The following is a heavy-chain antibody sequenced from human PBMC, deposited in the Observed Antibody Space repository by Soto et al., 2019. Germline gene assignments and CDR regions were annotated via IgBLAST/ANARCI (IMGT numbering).Heavy chain of an antibody. Sequence: PGGSLRLSCAASGFTVSSNYMRWVRQAPGKGLEWVSVIYSGGSTYYADSVKGRFTISRHNSKNTLYLQMNSLRAEDTAVYYCARDYYYGSGSYYSPLDVWGKGTTVTVSS. CDR1: GFTVSSNY. CDR2: IYSGGST. CDR3: ARDYYYGSGSYYSPLDV. J-gene: IGHJ6*04. V-gene: IGHV3-53*04. D-gene: IGHD3-10*01.